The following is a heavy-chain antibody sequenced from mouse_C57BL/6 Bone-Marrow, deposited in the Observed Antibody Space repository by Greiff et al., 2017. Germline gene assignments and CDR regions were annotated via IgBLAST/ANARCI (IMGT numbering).Heavy chain of an antibody. CDR1: GYTFTSYW. Sequence: QVQLQQPGAELVMPGASVKLSCKASGYTFTSYWMHWVKQRPGQGLEWIGEIDPSDSYTNYNQKFKGKSTLTVDKSSSTAYMQLSSLTSEDSAVYYCAIGKLGRDAMDYWGQGTSGTVSS. CDR3: AIGKLGRDAMDY. CDR2: IDPSDSYT. D-gene: IGHD4-1*01. V-gene: IGHV1-69*01. J-gene: IGHJ4*01.